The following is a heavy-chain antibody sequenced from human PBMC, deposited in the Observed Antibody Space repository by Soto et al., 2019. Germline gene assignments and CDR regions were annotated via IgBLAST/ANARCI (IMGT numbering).Heavy chain of an antibody. Sequence: SVKVSCKASGFTFTSSAVQWVRQARGQRLEWIGWIVVGSGNTNYAQKFQERVTITRDMSTSTAYMELSSLRSEDTAVYYCAAVSISYDILPRYDFAYWGQGTLVTVSS. CDR3: AAVSISYDILPRYDFAY. CDR2: IVVGSGNT. J-gene: IGHJ4*02. V-gene: IGHV1-58*01. CDR1: GFTFTSSA. D-gene: IGHD3-9*01.